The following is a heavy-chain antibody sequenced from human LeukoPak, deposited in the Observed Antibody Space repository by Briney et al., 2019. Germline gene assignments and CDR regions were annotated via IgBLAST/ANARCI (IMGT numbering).Heavy chain of an antibody. J-gene: IGHJ4*02. V-gene: IGHV4-59*08. CDR3: ARHGTGTGYPLDY. CDR2: GHYSGTT. Sequence: PSETLSLTCTVSGVSINSHYWSWIRQSPGKGLEWIAYGHYSGTTNYNPSLKCRVTISVDTSKNQFSLKLTSVSAADTVMYYCARHGTGTGYPLDYWGLGTLVTVSS. D-gene: IGHD3/OR15-3a*01. CDR1: GVSINSHY.